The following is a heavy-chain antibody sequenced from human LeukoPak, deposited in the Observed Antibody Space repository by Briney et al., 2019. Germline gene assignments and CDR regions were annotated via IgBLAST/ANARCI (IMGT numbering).Heavy chain of an antibody. D-gene: IGHD1-26*01. CDR1: GYTFTTYY. Sequence: ASVKVSCKGSGYTFTTYYMHWVRQAPGQGLEWMGWINPNSGGTNYAQKFQGRVTITRNTSISTAYMELSSLRSEDTAVYYCAGGYRTNDYWGQGTLVTVSS. CDR3: AGGYRTNDY. CDR2: INPNSGGT. V-gene: IGHV1-2*02. J-gene: IGHJ4*02.